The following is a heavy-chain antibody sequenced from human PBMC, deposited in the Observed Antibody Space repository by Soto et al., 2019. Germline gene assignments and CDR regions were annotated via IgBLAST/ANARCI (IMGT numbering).Heavy chain of an antibody. CDR1: GYTFTSYY. V-gene: IGHV1-46*03. CDR3: ARTPTYYDFWSGPPTYYFDY. D-gene: IGHD3-3*01. J-gene: IGHJ4*02. Sequence: ASVKVSCKASGYTFTSYYMHWVRQAPGQGLEWMGIINPSGGSTSYAQKFQGRVTMTRDTSTSTVYMELSSLRSEDTAVYYCARTPTYYDFWSGPPTYYFDYWGQGTLVTVSS. CDR2: INPSGGST.